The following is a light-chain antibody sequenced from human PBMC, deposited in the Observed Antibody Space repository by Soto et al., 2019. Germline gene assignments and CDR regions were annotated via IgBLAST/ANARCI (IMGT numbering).Light chain of an antibody. Sequence: QSALTQPASVSGSPGQSITISCTGTSSDVGGYNYVFWYQHHPGKAPKLMIYEVSNRPSGVSNRFSGSKSVNTASLTISGLQAEDEADYYCSSYTSSSTYVFGTGTKLTVL. CDR1: SSDVGGYNY. J-gene: IGLJ1*01. CDR3: SSYTSSSTYV. CDR2: EVS. V-gene: IGLV2-14*01.